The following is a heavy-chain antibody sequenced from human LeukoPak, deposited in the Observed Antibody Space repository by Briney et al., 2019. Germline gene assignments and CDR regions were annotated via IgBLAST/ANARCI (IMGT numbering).Heavy chain of an antibody. V-gene: IGHV3-23*01. CDR1: GFTFNDHY. CDR2: ISGSGGST. D-gene: IGHD3-22*01. CDR3: AKDPGGTMI. J-gene: IGHJ4*02. Sequence: GGSLRLSCAASGFTFNDHYMDWVRQAPGKGLEWVSAISGSGGSTYYADSVKGRFTISRDNSKNTLYLQMNSLRAEDTAVYYCAKDPGGTMIWGQGTLVTVSS.